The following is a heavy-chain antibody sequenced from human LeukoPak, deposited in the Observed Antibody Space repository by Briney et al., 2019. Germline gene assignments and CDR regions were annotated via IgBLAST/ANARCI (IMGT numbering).Heavy chain of an antibody. V-gene: IGHV1-69*01. D-gene: IGHD3-22*01. CDR2: IIPIFGTA. J-gene: IGHJ3*02. Sequence: GASVKVSCKASGGTFSSYAISWVRQAPGQGLEWMGGIIPIFGTANYAQKFQGRVTVTADESTSTAYMELSSLRSEDTAVYYCARSHYYDSSGYYPGDAFDIWGQGTMVTVSS. CDR1: GGTFSSYA. CDR3: ARSHYYDSSGYYPGDAFDI.